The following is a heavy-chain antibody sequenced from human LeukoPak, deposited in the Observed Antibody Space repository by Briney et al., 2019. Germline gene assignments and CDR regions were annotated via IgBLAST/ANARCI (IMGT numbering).Heavy chain of an antibody. D-gene: IGHD4-11*01. V-gene: IGHV3-23*01. CDR1: GFIFRSYA. J-gene: IGHJ3*01. CDR2: LSGSGDGT. CDR3: ATHMIHDYTNHIFWGPGALDV. Sequence: GGSLRLSCAASGFIFRSYAMGWVRQAPGKGLEWVSALSGSGDGTYYADSVKGRFTISRDNFKSSLYVQKNSLRVEDTAIYYCATHMIHDYTNHIFWGPGALDVGGQGTVVTVSS.